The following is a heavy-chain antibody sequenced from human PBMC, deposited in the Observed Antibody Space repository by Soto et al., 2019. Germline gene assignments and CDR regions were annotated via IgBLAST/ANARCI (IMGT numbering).Heavy chain of an antibody. CDR3: ARFGELSNSPYYYYGMDV. CDR1: GGTFSSYA. V-gene: IGHV1-69*01. CDR2: IIPIFGTA. D-gene: IGHD3-10*01. Sequence: QVQLVQSGAEVKKPGSSVKVSCKASGGTFSSYAISWVRQAPGQGLEWMGGIIPIFGTANYGQKFQGRVTITADESTSTAYMELSSLRSEDTAVYYCARFGELSNSPYYYYGMDVWGQGTTVTVSS. J-gene: IGHJ6*02.